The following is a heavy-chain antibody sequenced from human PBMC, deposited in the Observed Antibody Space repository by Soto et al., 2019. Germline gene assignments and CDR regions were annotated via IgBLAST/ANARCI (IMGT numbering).Heavy chain of an antibody. J-gene: IGHJ6*02. D-gene: IGHD2-8*01. CDR1: GYTFTDYY. CDR2: INPNSGGT. CDR3: ARDVTRTQSCTNGVCYYHYYDMDV. Sequence: ASVKVSCKASGYTFTDYYVHWVRQAPGQGLEWMGWINPNSGGTKTAQKFQGRVTVTRDTSISTAYMGLSRLRSDDTAVYYCARDVTRTQSCTNGVCYYHYYDMDVWGQGTMVTVSS. V-gene: IGHV1-2*02.